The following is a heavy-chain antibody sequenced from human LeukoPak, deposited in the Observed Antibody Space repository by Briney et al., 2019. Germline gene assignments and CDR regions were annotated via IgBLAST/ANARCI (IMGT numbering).Heavy chain of an antibody. CDR2: INPNSGGT. CDR1: GYTFTGYY. CDR3: ARGGDYDILTGYLNWFDP. V-gene: IGHV1-2*02. Sequence: ASVKVSCKASGYTFTGYYMHWVRQAPGQGLEWMGWINPNSGGTNYAQKFQGRVTMTRDTSISTAYMELSRLRSDDTAVYYCARGGDYDILTGYLNWFDPWGQGTLVTVSS. D-gene: IGHD3-9*01. J-gene: IGHJ5*02.